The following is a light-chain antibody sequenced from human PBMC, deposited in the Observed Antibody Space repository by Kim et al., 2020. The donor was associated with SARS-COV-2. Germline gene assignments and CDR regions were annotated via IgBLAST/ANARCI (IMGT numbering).Light chain of an antibody. CDR3: QQYGSDPMYT. J-gene: IGKJ2*01. V-gene: IGKV3-20*01. Sequence: PGGSATLSGRASQSDSSSYLAWYQQKPGQAPRLLIYGASSRATGIPDRLSGSGSGTDFTLTISRLEPEDFAVYYCQQYGSDPMYTFGQGTKLEI. CDR2: GAS. CDR1: QSDSSSY.